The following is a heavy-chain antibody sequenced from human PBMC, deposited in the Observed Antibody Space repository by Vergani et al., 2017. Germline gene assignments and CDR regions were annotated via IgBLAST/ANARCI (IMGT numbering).Heavy chain of an antibody. CDR3: ARGGGYYDILTGYQTPDYFDY. J-gene: IGHJ4*02. CDR1: GFTVSSNY. V-gene: IGHV3-66*01. CDR2: IYSGGST. Sequence: EVQLVESGGGLVQPGGSLRLSCAASGFTVSSNYMSWVRQAPGKGLEWVSVIYSGGSTYYADSVKGRFTISRDNSKNTLYLQMNSLRAEDTAVYYCARGGGYYDILTGYQTPDYFDYWGQGTLVTVSS. D-gene: IGHD3-9*01.